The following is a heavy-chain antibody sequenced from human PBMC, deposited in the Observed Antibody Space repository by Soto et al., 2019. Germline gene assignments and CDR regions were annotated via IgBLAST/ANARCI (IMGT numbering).Heavy chain of an antibody. CDR3: ARRYVDTAMVDY. CDR1: EGTFSSYA. J-gene: IGHJ4*02. D-gene: IGHD5-18*01. CDR2: IIPIFGTA. Sequence: SVKVSCKASEGTFSSYAISWVRQAPGQGLEWMGGIIPIFGTANYAQKFQGRVTITADESTSTAYMELSSLRSEDTAVYYCARRYVDTAMVDYWGQGTLVTVSS. V-gene: IGHV1-69*13.